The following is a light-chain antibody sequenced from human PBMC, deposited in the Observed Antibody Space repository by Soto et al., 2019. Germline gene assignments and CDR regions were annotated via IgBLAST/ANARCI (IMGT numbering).Light chain of an antibody. J-gene: IGLJ1*01. CDR2: DVS. V-gene: IGLV2-11*01. CDR3: CSYAGTYTYV. CDR1: SSDVGGYNY. Sequence: QSVLTQPRSVSGSPGQSVTISCTGTSSDVGGYNYVSWYQQHPGKAPKLMIYDVSERPSGVPDRFSASKSGNTASLTISGLQAEDEADYYCCSYAGTYTYVFGTGTKLTVL.